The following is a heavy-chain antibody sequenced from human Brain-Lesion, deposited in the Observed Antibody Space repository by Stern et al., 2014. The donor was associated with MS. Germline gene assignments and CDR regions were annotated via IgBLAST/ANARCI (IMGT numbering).Heavy chain of an antibody. V-gene: IGHV3-72*01. Sequence: EVQLGESGGGLVRPGGSLRLSCAVSGFTFSDHYMDWVRQAPGKGLEWVGRSRNKPNSYTTEYAASVKGRFTVSRDDSKNLLYLQMNSLKTDDTAVYYCARGFHSFDSWGQGTLVTVSS. CDR1: GFTFSDHY. CDR3: ARGFHSFDS. CDR2: SRNKPNSYTT. J-gene: IGHJ4*02.